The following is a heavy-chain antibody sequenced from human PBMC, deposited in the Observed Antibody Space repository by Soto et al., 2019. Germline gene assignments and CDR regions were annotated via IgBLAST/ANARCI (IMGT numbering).Heavy chain of an antibody. V-gene: IGHV4-59*01. CDR2: IHYTGSN. Sequence: QVQLHESGPGLMKPSETLSLTCTISGASISNSFWSWIRQPPGKGLEWIGNIHYTGSNNYNPSLKSRVIILVDTSKDQCSLTLSSVTAADTGVYYCARSPLTDPSDVWSDPSAFDLWGQGTVVTVSS. CDR1: GASISNSF. J-gene: IGHJ3*01. D-gene: IGHD3-3*01. CDR3: ARSPLTDPSDVWSDPSAFDL.